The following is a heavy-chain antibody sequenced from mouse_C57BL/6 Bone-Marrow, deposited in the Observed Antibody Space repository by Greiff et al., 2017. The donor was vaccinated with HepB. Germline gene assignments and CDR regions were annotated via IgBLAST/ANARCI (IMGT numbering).Heavy chain of an antibody. CDR3: ARQGGYSNWDWYFDV. Sequence: VQLKESGGGLVQPGGSLKLSCAASGFTFSDYGMAWVRQAPRKGPEWVAFISNLAYSIYYADTVTGRFTISRENAKNTLYLEMSSLRSEDTAMYYCARQGGYSNWDWYFDVWGTGTTVTVSS. V-gene: IGHV5-15*01. CDR2: ISNLAYSI. CDR1: GFTFSDYG. D-gene: IGHD4-1*01. J-gene: IGHJ1*03.